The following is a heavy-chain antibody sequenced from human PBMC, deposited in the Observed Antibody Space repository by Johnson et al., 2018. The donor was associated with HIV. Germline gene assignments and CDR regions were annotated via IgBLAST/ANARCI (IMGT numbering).Heavy chain of an antibody. J-gene: IGHJ3*02. D-gene: IGHD1-14*01. CDR2: INWNGGST. CDR1: GFTFDNYD. Sequence: VQLVESGGAVVRPGGSLRLSCAASGFTFDNYDMSWVRQGPGKGLEWVSSINWNGGSTAYVDSVKGRFTISRDNSKNTLYLQMNSLRTEDTAVYYSASLPGGMNNALDIWGRGTMVIVST. V-gene: IGHV3-20*04. CDR3: ASLPGGMNNALDI.